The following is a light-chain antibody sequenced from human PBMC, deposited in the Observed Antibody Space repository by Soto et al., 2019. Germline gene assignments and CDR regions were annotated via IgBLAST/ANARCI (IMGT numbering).Light chain of an antibody. CDR3: AAWDDSLRAVV. Sequence: QLVLTQPPSASGTPGQRVTISCSGSSSNIGSNYVYWYQQLPGSAPKLLIYRNDQRPSGVPDRFSGSKSGTSASLAISGLRSEDEADYYCAAWDDSLRAVVFGGGTELTVL. V-gene: IGLV1-47*01. CDR1: SSNIGSNY. CDR2: RND. J-gene: IGLJ2*01.